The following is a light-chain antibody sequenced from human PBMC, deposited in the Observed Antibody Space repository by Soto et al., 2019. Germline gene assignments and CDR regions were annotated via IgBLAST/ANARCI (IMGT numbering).Light chain of an antibody. Sequence: QSVLTQPASVSGSPGQSITISCTGTSNDVGGYNYVSWYQQHPGKVPKLLVHEVSNRPSGVSDRFSGSKSGNTASLTISALQAEDEADYYCASYTTTSTIIFGGGTQLTVL. V-gene: IGLV2-14*01. CDR2: EVS. CDR1: SNDVGGYNY. CDR3: ASYTTTSTII. J-gene: IGLJ2*01.